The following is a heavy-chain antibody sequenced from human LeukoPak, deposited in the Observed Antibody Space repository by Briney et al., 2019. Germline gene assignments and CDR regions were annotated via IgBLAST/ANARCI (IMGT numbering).Heavy chain of an antibody. J-gene: IGHJ6*03. V-gene: IGHV4-61*02. CDR1: GGSISSGSYY. Sequence: SETLSLTCTVSGGSISSGSYYWSWIPQPAGKGLEWLGRIYTSGSTNYNPSLKSRVTISVDTSKNQFSLKLSPLTAADTAVYYCARGPGLYYYYYMDVWGKGTTVTVSS. CDR2: IYTSGST. CDR3: ARGPGLYYYYYMDV.